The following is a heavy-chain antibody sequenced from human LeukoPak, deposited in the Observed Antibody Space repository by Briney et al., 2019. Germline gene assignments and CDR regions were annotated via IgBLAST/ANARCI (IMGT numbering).Heavy chain of an antibody. CDR1: GCIFSKYG. Sequence: SVKVSCKASGCIFSKYGISWVRQAPGQGLEWMGGIIPTLDVPNYAQKFQGRVTISADKSTSTDYMELSSLRSEDTGMYYCARDRRGGDAFDIWGQGTMVTVSS. CDR3: ARDRRGGDAFDI. V-gene: IGHV1-69*10. D-gene: IGHD6-25*01. CDR2: IIPTLDVP. J-gene: IGHJ3*02.